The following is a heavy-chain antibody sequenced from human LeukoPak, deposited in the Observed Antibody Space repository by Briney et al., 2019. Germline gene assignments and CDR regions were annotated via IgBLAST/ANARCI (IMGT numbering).Heavy chain of an antibody. D-gene: IGHD3-22*01. CDR1: GFTVSSNY. J-gene: IGHJ4*02. Sequence: PGGSLRLSCAASGFTVSSNYMCWVRQAPGKGLEWVSVIYSGGSTYYADSVKGRFTISRDNSKNTLYLQMNGLRAEDTAVYYCARNLYYYDSSGYYFDYWGQGTLVTVSS. CDR3: ARNLYYYDSSGYYFDY. CDR2: IYSGGST. V-gene: IGHV3-66*01.